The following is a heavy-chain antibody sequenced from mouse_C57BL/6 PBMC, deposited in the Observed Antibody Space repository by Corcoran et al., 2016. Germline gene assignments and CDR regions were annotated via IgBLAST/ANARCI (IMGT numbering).Heavy chain of an antibody. CDR1: GYTFTTYG. CDR2: MNIYSGVP. Sequence: QIQLVQSGPELKKPGETVKISCKAAGYTFTTYGMSWMKQAPGKGVKWMGSMNIYSGVPTYADDFKGRFALSLETSASTAYLEINNLKSEDTATYFCARGSNWYFDVWGIGTTVTVSP. D-gene: IGHD1-1*01. J-gene: IGHJ1*03. V-gene: IGHV9-3*01. CDR3: ARGSNWYFDV.